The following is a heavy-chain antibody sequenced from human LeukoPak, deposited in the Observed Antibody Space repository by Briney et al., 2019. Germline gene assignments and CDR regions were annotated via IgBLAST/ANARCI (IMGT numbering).Heavy chain of an antibody. CDR3: ARDPRLSWYFDL. CDR2: TYHSGST. V-gene: IGHV4-59*01. Sequence: SETLSLTCTVSGGSISSYYWSWIRQPPGKGLEWIGYTYHSGSTNYNPSLKSRVTISVDTSKNQFSLKLSSVTAADTAVYFCARDPRLSWYFDLWGRGTLVTVSS. CDR1: GGSISSYY. J-gene: IGHJ2*01. D-gene: IGHD5-12*01.